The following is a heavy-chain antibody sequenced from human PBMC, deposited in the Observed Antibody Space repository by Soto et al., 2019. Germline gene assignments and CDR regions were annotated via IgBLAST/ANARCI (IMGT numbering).Heavy chain of an antibody. CDR2: ISGSGGST. D-gene: IGHD6-19*01. CDR1: GFTFSSYA. Sequence: GGSLRLSCAASGFTFSSYAMSWVRHAPGNGLEWVSAISGSGGSTYYADSVKGRFTISRDNSKNTLYLQMNSLRAEDTAVYYCAKGAHIAVAGTPPGYWGQGTLVTVSS. V-gene: IGHV3-23*01. J-gene: IGHJ4*02. CDR3: AKGAHIAVAGTPPGY.